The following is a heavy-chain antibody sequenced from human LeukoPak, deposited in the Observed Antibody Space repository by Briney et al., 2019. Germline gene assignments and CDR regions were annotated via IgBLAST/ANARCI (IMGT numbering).Heavy chain of an antibody. CDR1: GHSFTDYW. V-gene: IGHV5-51*01. CDR3: ARLGGSSGWYYFDY. J-gene: IGHJ4*02. Sequence: GESLKISCKVSGHSFTDYWIGWVRQMPGKGLEWMGVIFPGDSDTRYSPSFQGQVTISADKSISTAYLQWSSLKASDTAMYYCARLGGSSGWYYFDYWGQGTLVTVSS. D-gene: IGHD6-19*01. CDR2: IFPGDSDT.